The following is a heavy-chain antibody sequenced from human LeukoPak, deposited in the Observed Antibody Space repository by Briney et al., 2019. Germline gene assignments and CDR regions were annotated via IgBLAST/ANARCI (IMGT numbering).Heavy chain of an antibody. CDR3: ARHDYSSGWYGYYFDY. CDR1: GGSISSYY. J-gene: IGHJ4*02. CDR2: IYYSGST. V-gene: IGHV4-59*08. D-gene: IGHD6-19*01. Sequence: SETLSLTCTVSGGSISSYYWSWIRQPPGKGLEWIGYIYYSGSTNYNPSLKSRVTMSVDTSKNQFSLKLNSVTAADTAVYYCARHDYSSGWYGYYFDYWGQGTLVTVSS.